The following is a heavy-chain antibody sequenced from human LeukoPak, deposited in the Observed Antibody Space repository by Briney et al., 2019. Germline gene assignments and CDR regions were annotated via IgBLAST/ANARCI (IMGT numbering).Heavy chain of an antibody. CDR3: ARVYSSSWYSSTYYYYGMDV. J-gene: IGHJ6*02. Sequence: SETLSLTCTVSGGSISSGGYYWSWLRQHPGKGLEWIGYIYYSGSTYYNPSLKSRVTISVDTSKNQFSLKLSSVTAAYTAVYYCARVYSSSWYSSTYYYYGMDVWGQGTTVTVSS. V-gene: IGHV4-31*03. CDR1: GGSISSGGYY. CDR2: IYYSGST. D-gene: IGHD6-13*01.